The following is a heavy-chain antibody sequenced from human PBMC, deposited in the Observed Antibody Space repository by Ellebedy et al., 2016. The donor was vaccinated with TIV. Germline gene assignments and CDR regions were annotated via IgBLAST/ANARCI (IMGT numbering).Heavy chain of an antibody. D-gene: IGHD4-17*01. Sequence: AASVKVSCKASGYSFIGYYMHWVRQAPGQGLEWMGWINPNSGGTNYAQKFQGRVTMTRDTSISTAYMELSRLRSDDTAVYYCASLPHYGDSGPWGQGTLVTVSS. CDR3: ASLPHYGDSGP. V-gene: IGHV1-2*02. CDR2: INPNSGGT. CDR1: GYSFIGYY. J-gene: IGHJ5*02.